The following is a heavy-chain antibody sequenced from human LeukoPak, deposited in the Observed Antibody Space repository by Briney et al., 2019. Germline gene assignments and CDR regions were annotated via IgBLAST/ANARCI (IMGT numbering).Heavy chain of an antibody. D-gene: IGHD4-17*01. V-gene: IGHV1-2*02. CDR2: INPNSGGT. CDR3: ARGVSYGDYAGY. Sequence: ASVKVSCKASGYTFTGYYMHWVQQAPGQGLEWMGWINPNSGGTNYAQKFQGRVTMTRDTSISTAYMELSRLRSDDTAVYYCARGVSYGDYAGYWGQGTLVTVSS. CDR1: GYTFTGYY. J-gene: IGHJ4*02.